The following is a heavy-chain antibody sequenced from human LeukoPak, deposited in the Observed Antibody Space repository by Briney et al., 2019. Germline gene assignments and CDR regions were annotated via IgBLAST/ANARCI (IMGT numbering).Heavy chain of an antibody. J-gene: IGHJ5*02. D-gene: IGHD6-13*01. V-gene: IGHV4-59*01. CDR1: GGSISNYY. CDR2: IHYSGST. Sequence: SETLSLTCTVSGGSISNYYWSWIRQPPGKGLEWIGYIHYSGSTNNNPSLKSRVTISVDTSKNQFSLKLSSVTAADTAVYYCARLPYSSSPNWFDPWGQGTLATVSS. CDR3: ARLPYSSSPNWFDP.